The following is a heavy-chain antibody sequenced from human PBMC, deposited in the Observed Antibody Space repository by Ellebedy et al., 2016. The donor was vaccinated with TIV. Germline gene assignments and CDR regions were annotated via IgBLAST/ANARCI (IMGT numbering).Heavy chain of an antibody. V-gene: IGHV3-11*06. D-gene: IGHD3-16*02. CDR3: ARNGYEDVWGSYHHDY. CDR2: LSSTSTYT. CDR1: GFTFSDYY. J-gene: IGHJ4*02. Sequence: GGSLRLSCAASGFTFSDYYMSWIRQAPGKGLEWVSYLSSTSTYTNYTDSVKGRFTISRDNAKNSLYLQMNSLRDEDTAVYYCARNGYEDVWGSYHHDYWGQGTLVTVSS.